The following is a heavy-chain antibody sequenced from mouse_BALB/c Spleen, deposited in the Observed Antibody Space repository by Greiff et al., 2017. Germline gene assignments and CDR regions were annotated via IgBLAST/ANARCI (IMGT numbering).Heavy chain of an antibody. J-gene: IGHJ2*01. D-gene: IGHD1-1*01. Sequence: EVKLMESGGGLVQPGGSRKLSCAASGFTFSSFGMHWVRQAPEKGLEWVAYISSGSSSIYYADTVKGRFTISRNNPKNTLFLQMTSLRSEDTAMYYCTTVGRVGYFGYWGQGTTLTVSS. CDR2: ISSGSSSI. V-gene: IGHV5-17*02. CDR3: TTVGRVGYFGY. CDR1: GFTFSSFG.